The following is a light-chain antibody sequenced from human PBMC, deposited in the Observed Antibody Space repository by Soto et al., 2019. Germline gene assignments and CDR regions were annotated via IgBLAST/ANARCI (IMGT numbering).Light chain of an antibody. Sequence: DIQLTQSPSFLSASVGDRVTITCRASQGISSYLAWYQQKPGKAPKLLIYAASTLQSGVPSRFSGSGSGTEFTLTISSLQPEDFATYYCQQLNGYLALTFGGGTKVEIK. CDR2: AAS. J-gene: IGKJ4*01. CDR1: QGISSY. V-gene: IGKV1-9*01. CDR3: QQLNGYLALT.